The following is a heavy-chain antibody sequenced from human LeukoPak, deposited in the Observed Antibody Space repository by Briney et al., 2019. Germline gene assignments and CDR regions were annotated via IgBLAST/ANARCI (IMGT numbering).Heavy chain of an antibody. Sequence: SETLSLTCTVSGGSISSGTYYWGWIRQPPGKGLEWIGSIYYSGITYYNPSLKSRVTISVDTSKNQFSLKLSSVTAADTAVYYCARPYYYGSGSWADWGQGTLVTVSS. CDR1: GGSISSGTYY. V-gene: IGHV4-39*01. CDR2: IYYSGIT. CDR3: ARPYYYGSGSWAD. J-gene: IGHJ4*02. D-gene: IGHD3-10*01.